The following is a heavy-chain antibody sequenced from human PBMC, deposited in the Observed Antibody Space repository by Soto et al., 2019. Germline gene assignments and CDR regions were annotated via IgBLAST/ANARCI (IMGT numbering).Heavy chain of an antibody. J-gene: IGHJ4*02. CDR3: ASTVARSPNFDY. CDR2: IYYSGST. CDR1: GGSISSGDYY. D-gene: IGHD4-17*01. V-gene: IGHV4-30-4*01. Sequence: QVQLQESGPGLVKPSQTLSLTCTVSGGSISSGDYYWSWIRQPPGKGLEWIGYIYYSGSTYYNPSLKSRVTISVDTSKNQFPLKLSSLTAADTAVYYCASTVARSPNFDYWGQGPLVTVSS.